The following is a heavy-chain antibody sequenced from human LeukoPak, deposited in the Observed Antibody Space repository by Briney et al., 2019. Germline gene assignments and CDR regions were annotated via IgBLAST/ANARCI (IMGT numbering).Heavy chain of an antibody. CDR3: ARDHDEVAIYYYYGMDV. J-gene: IGHJ6*02. V-gene: IGHV3-21*01. D-gene: IGHD2-15*01. CDR2: ISSSSSYI. Sequence: GGSLTLSCAASGFTFSSYSMNWVRQAPGKGLEWVSSISSSSSYIYYADSVKGRFTISRDNAKNSLYLQMNSLRAEDTAVYYCARDHDEVAIYYYYGMDVRGQGTTVTVSS. CDR1: GFTFSSYS.